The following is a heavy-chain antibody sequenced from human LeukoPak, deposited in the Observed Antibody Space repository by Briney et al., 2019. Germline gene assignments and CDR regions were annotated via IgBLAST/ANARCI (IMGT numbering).Heavy chain of an antibody. CDR1: GFTFDDYA. V-gene: IGHV3-9*03. CDR2: ISWNSGSI. J-gene: IGHJ4*02. D-gene: IGHD1-26*01. Sequence: GRSLRLSCAASGFTFDDYAMHWVRQAPGKGLEWVSGISWNSGSIGYADSVKGRFTISRDNAKNSLYLQMNSLRAEVMALYYCARSRWEPPTFFDYWGQGTLVTVSS. CDR3: ARSRWEPPTFFDY.